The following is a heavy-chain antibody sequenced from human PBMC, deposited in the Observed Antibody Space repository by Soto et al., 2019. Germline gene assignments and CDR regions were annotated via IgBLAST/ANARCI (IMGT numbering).Heavy chain of an antibody. CDR1: GGSISSYY. CDR2: IYYSGST. Sequence: PSETLSLTCTVSGGSISSYYWSWIRQPPGKGLEWIGYIYYSGSTNYNPSLKSRVTISVDTSKNQFSLKLSSVTAADTAVYYCARVVAVSGIDYYYYRIEVSCQATSVSVS. V-gene: IGHV4-59*01. D-gene: IGHD6-19*01. J-gene: IGHJ6*02. CDR3: ARVVAVSGIDYYYYRIEV.